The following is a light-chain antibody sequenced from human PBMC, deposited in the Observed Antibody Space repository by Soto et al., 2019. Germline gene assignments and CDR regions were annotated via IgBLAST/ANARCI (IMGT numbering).Light chain of an antibody. V-gene: IGKV3-15*01. Sequence: EILMTQSPATLSVSPGERATLSCRASQSVDSNLAWYQQKPGQAPRLLIDGASTRATGISARFSGSGSGTEFTLTIISQQSEDFGVYYCQQYNNWWTFGQGTRWIS. CDR1: QSVDSN. J-gene: IGKJ1*01. CDR2: GAS. CDR3: QQYNNWWT.